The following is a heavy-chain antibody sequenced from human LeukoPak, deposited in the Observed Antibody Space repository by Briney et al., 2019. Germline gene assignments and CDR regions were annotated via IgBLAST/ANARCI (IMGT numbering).Heavy chain of an antibody. CDR1: GFAFSGFA. Sequence: GGSLRLSCSASGFAFSGFAMGWVRQAPGKGLEWVSSISGSGGNTYYADSVKGRFTISRDNSKNTLYLQMNSLRAEDTAVYYCAKWWTDYWGQGTLVTVSS. J-gene: IGHJ4*02. V-gene: IGHV3-23*01. CDR2: ISGSGGNT. CDR3: AKWWTDY. D-gene: IGHD2-15*01.